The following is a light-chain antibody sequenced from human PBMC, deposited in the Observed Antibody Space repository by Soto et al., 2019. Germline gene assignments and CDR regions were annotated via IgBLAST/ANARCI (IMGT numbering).Light chain of an antibody. CDR2: YSN. J-gene: IGLJ7*01. Sequence: QSVLTQPPSASGTPGQSVTISCTGDSRNIGGNTVTWYQHLPGAAPKILIYYSNVRPSGVPDRFSGCKSGISASLPITGLQAEDEADYYCGVCNVSLSVPVFGRGTQVTVL. V-gene: IGLV1-44*01. CDR3: GVCNVSLSVPV. CDR1: SRNIGGNT.